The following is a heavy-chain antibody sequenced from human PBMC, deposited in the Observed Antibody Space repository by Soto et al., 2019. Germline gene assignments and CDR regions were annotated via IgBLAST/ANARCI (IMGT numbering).Heavy chain of an antibody. CDR2: ITWNSDEI. CDR1: GFTFDDYA. D-gene: IGHD3-22*01. CDR3: AASRGFDSSGYSGYYYGMDV. V-gene: IGHV3-9*01. J-gene: IGHJ6*01. Sequence: EVQLVESGGGLVQPGRSLRLSCAASGFTFDDYAMHWVRQRPGRGLEWVSGITWNSDEIGYPDSVKGRFSISRDNAKKYLYLQMNSLRPDETALYYCAASRGFDSSGYSGYYYGMDVW.